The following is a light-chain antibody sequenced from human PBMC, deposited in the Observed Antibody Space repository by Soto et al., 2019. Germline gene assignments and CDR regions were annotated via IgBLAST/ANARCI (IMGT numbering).Light chain of an antibody. J-gene: IGLJ2*01. Sequence: QSALTQPASVSGSPGQSITIPCTGTSSDVGGYNYVSWYQQHPGKAPKLMIYDVSNRPSGVSKRFSVSKSGNTASLIISGLQAEDEADYYCSSYTTSNTLAAVFGGGTKLTVL. V-gene: IGLV2-14*01. CDR2: DVS. CDR1: SSDVGGYNY. CDR3: SSYTTSNTLAAV.